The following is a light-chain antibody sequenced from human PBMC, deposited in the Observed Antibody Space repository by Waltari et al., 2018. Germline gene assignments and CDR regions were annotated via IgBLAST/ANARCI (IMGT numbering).Light chain of an antibody. CDR3: ASYTSGSTHVA. V-gene: IGLV2-14*01. J-gene: IGLJ2*01. Sequence: QSALTQPASVSGSPGQSITISCTGTSSEVGVYHYVSWYQQFPGKAPKLIIYDVSKRPSGVSNRFSGSKSGDSASLTISGLQVDDEAHYHCASYTSGSTHVAFGGGTQVTVL. CDR2: DVS. CDR1: SSEVGVYHY.